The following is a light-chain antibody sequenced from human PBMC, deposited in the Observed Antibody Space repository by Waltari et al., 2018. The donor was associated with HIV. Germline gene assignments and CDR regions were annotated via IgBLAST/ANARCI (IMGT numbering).Light chain of an antibody. Sequence: DIQLTQTPSSLSASVGDRVTITCRSNQNIDTFLSWYQQKPGQPPKLIIYWASTRYSGVPDRFRGSGSGTDFTLTITSLQAEDVAVYYCQQNQTFPTFGQGTKVEIK. CDR1: QNIDTF. J-gene: IGKJ1*01. CDR2: WAS. CDR3: QQNQTFPT. V-gene: IGKV4-1*01.